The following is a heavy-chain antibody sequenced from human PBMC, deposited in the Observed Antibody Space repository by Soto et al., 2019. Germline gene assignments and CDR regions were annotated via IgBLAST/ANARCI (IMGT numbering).Heavy chain of an antibody. CDR3: ARDLYYESTSGTFEI. D-gene: IGHD3-16*01. J-gene: IGHJ3*02. V-gene: IGHV4-31*03. CDR2: IYSSGST. CDR1: GSVSSGANY. Sequence: QVQLQESGPGLVKPSQTLSLTCTVSGSVSSGANYWSWIRQLPGKGLQWIGYIYSSGSTYYNPSLRGRLTISVDTSKNQFSLKLSSVTAADTAVYYCARDLYYESTSGTFEIWGQGTMVTVSS.